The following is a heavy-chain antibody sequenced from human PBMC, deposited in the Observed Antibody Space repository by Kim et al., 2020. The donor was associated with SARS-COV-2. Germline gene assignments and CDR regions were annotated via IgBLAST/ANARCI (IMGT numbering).Heavy chain of an antibody. V-gene: IGHV1-69*01. Sequence: QKFQGRVTITADESTSTAYMELSSLRSEDTAVYYCARGRGLCSTSCPFDYWGQGTLVTVSS. J-gene: IGHJ4*02. CDR3: ARGRGLCSTSCPFDY. D-gene: IGHD2-2*01.